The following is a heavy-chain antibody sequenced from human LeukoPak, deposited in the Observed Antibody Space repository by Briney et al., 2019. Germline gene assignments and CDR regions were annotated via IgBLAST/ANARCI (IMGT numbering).Heavy chain of an antibody. Sequence: GASVKVSCKASGGTFSSYAISWVRQAPGQGLEWMGGIIPIFGTANYAQKFQGRVTMTRDMSTSTVYMELSRLRSDDTAVYYCARGIAARPGRGPYSDTQYYYYMDVWGKGTTVTVSS. J-gene: IGHJ6*03. V-gene: IGHV1-69*05. D-gene: IGHD6-6*01. CDR1: GGTFSSYA. CDR2: IIPIFGTA. CDR3: ARGIAARPGRGPYSDTQYYYYMDV.